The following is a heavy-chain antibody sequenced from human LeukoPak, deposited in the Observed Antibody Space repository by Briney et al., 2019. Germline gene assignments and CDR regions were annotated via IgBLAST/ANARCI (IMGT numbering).Heavy chain of an antibody. CDR3: VRSYYGMDV. CDR1: GFTFSTYS. CDR2: ISGSSSSSDCGAK. V-gene: IGHV3-48*04. Sequence: GGSLRLSCTASGFTFSTYSMNWVRQAPGRGLEWVSYISGSSSSSDCGAKQYADSVKGRFTISRDNAKNSLYLQMNSLRGEDTAVYYCVRSYYGMDVWGQGTTVSVSS. J-gene: IGHJ6*02.